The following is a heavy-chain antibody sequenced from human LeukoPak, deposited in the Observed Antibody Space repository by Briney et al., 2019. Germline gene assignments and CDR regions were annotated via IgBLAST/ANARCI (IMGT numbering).Heavy chain of an antibody. CDR2: INSDGSST. V-gene: IGHV3-74*01. CDR1: EFTFSSYW. Sequence: GGSLRLSCAASEFTFSSYWMHWVRQDPEKGRVWVSRINSDGSSTSYADSVKGRFTISRDNAKNTLYLQMNSLRPEGTAVYYCARDLYGDYEAYWGQGTLVTVSS. J-gene: IGHJ4*02. CDR3: ARDLYGDYEAY. D-gene: IGHD4-17*01.